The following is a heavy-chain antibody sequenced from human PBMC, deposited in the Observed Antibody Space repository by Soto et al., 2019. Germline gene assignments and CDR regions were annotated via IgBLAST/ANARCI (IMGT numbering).Heavy chain of an antibody. CDR1: GYTFTSYG. Sequence: ASVKVSCKASGYTFTSYGISWVRQAPGQGLEWMGWISAYNGNTNYAQKLQGRVTMTTDTSTSTAYMELRSLRSDDTVVYYCARVGLLVPLGSSSTGGLDYWGQGTLVTVSS. CDR2: ISAYNGNT. D-gene: IGHD6-6*01. V-gene: IGHV1-18*01. CDR3: ARVGLLVPLGSSSTGGLDY. J-gene: IGHJ4*02.